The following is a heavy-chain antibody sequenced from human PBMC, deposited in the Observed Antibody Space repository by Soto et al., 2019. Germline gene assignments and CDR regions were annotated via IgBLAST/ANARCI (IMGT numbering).Heavy chain of an antibody. Sequence: PGGSLRLSCAASGFTFSSYGMHWFRQAPGKGLEWVAVIWYDGSNKYYADSVKGRFTISRDNSKNTLYLQMNSLRAEDTAVYYCARDQYGDYVGFAVDIWGQGTIVTVSS. CDR3: ARDQYGDYVGFAVDI. D-gene: IGHD4-17*01. V-gene: IGHV3-33*01. J-gene: IGHJ3*02. CDR2: IWYDGSNK. CDR1: GFTFSSYG.